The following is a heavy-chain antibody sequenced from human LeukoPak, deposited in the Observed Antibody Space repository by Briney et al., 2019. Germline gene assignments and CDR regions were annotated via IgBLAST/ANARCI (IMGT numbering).Heavy chain of an antibody. D-gene: IGHD2-2*01. CDR3: AKVEKFCRSTSCYLGGFDY. V-gene: IGHV3-23*01. J-gene: IGHJ4*02. CDR1: GFTFSIHG. Sequence: GGSLRLSCAASGFTFSIHGMNWVRQGPGKGLEWVSGITGSGGSIYYADSVKGRFTISRDNSKNTVYLQMNSLRAEDTAVFYCAKVEKFCRSTSCYLGGFDYWGQGTLVTVSS. CDR2: ITGSGGSI.